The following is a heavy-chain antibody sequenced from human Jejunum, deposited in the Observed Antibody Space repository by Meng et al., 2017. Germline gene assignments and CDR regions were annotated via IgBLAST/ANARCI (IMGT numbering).Heavy chain of an antibody. CDR2: IGKAGDT. CDR3: AREIRGYSNGHYYYGIDV. J-gene: IGHJ6*02. Sequence: GESLKISCAASGFIFSTYDMHWVRQTPGQGLEWVSAIGKAGDTYYSGSVKGRFTISREDAKNSLYLQMNSLRAGDTALYYCAREIRGYSNGHYYYGIDVWGQGTTVTGAS. D-gene: IGHD5-18*01. CDR1: GFIFSTYD. V-gene: IGHV3-13*01.